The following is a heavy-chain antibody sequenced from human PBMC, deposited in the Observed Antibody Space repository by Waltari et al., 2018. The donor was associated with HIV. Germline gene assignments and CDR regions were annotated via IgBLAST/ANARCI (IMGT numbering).Heavy chain of an antibody. V-gene: IGHV5-51*01. CDR3: ARSGGYDYVWGSYPYCDY. CDR1: GCSFTSYW. CDR2: NYPGDSDT. J-gene: IGHJ4*02. D-gene: IGHD3-16*02. Sequence: EVQLVQSGAEVKKPGESLKISCKGSGCSFTSYWIGWVRQMPGKGLEWMGINYPGDSDTRYSPSFQGQVTISADKSISTAYLQWSSLKASDTAMYYCARSGGYDYVWGSYPYCDYWGQGTLVTVSS.